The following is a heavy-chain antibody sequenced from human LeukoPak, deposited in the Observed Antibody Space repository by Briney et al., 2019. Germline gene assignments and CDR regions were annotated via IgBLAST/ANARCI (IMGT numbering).Heavy chain of an antibody. J-gene: IGHJ4*02. CDR3: AKDPPGETTVTTSGDY. Sequence: PGGSLRLSCAASGFTFSSYGMHWVRQAPGKGLEWVAFIRYDGSNKYYADSVKGRFTISRDNSKNTLYLQMNSLRAEDTAVYYCAKDPPGETTVTTSGDYWGQGTLVTVSS. D-gene: IGHD4-17*01. V-gene: IGHV3-30*02. CDR1: GFTFSSYG. CDR2: IRYDGSNK.